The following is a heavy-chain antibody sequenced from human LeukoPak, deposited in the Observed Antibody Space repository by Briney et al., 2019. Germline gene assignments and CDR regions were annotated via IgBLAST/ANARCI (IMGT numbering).Heavy chain of an antibody. J-gene: IGHJ4*02. CDR2: INFDGSST. CDR3: AKRGVWNLPND. V-gene: IGHV3-74*01. D-gene: IGHD1-1*01. CDR1: GFIFTNYF. Sequence: GGSLRLSCAASGFIFTNYFMSWVRQAPGKGLVWVSRINFDGSSTSYADSVKGRFTISRDNSKNTLYLQMNSLRAEDTAVYYCAKRGVWNLPNDWGQGTLVTVSS.